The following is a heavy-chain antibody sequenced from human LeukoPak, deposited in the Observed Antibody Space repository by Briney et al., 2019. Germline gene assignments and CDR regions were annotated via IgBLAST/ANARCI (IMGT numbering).Heavy chain of an antibody. CDR1: GGSISSSSYY. J-gene: IGHJ5*02. Sequence: PSETLSLTCTVSGGSISSSSYYWGWIRQPPGKGLEWIGSIYYSGSTYYNPSLKSRVTISVDTSKNQFSLKLSSVTAADTAVYYCARDSTGNYGSGSYYTGNWFDPWGQGTLVTVSS. V-gene: IGHV4-39*07. CDR2: IYYSGST. D-gene: IGHD3-10*01. CDR3: ARDSTGNYGSGSYYTGNWFDP.